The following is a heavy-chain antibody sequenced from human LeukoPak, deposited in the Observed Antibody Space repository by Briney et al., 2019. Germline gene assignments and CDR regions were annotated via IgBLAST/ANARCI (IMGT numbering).Heavy chain of an antibody. CDR3: SRGPIQLWVHNGVDV. Sequence: GGSLRLSCRSSGFNFGDQAMAWVRPAPGEGLEWVGFIRSKGYRGTTEYAASVKGRFTIPREDSNSVVYQQINILKNEDPALYYWSRGPIQLWVHNGVDVWGQGTTVSVSS. CDR1: GFNFGDQA. D-gene: IGHD5-18*01. V-gene: IGHV3-49*04. J-gene: IGHJ6*02. CDR2: IRSKGYRGTT.